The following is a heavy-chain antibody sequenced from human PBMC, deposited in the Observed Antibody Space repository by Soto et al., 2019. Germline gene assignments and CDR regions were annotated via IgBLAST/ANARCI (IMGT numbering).Heavy chain of an antibody. J-gene: IGHJ4*02. CDR1: GFTFSSYA. Sequence: PGGSLRLSCAASGFTFSSYAMHWVRQAPGKGLEWVAVISYDGSNKYYVDSVKGRFTISRDNSKNTLYLQMNSLRAEDTAVYYCARANVVTAIRAPLDYWGQGTLVTVSS. V-gene: IGHV3-30-3*01. CDR2: ISYDGSNK. D-gene: IGHD2-21*02. CDR3: ARANVVTAIRAPLDY.